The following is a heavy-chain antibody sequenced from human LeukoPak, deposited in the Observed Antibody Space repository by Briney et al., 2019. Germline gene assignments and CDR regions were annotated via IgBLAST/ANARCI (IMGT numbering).Heavy chain of an antibody. Sequence: GASLKISYKGSGSRFTSYWNGWVRPMPGKGLEWMGIIYNGDSDTRYSTSFQGQVTISADKSISTAYLQWSSLKASDTAMYYCARGWSTYYYGSGYRGGAFDIWGQGTMVTVSS. CDR3: ARGWSTYYYGSGYRGGAFDI. D-gene: IGHD3-10*01. J-gene: IGHJ3*02. CDR1: GSRFTSYW. CDR2: IYNGDSDT. V-gene: IGHV5-51*01.